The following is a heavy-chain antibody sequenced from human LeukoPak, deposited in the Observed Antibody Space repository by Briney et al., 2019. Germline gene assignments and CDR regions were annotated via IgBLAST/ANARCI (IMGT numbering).Heavy chain of an antibody. V-gene: IGHV1-2*02. D-gene: IGHD5-24*01. CDR2: INPNSGGT. J-gene: IGHJ4*02. Sequence: ASVKVSCKASGYTFTGYYMHWVRQAPGQGLEWMGWINPNSGGTNYAQKFQGRVTMTRDTSISTAYMELSRLRSDDTAVYYCARDLVGGYNLFFDYWGQGTLVTVSS. CDR1: GYTFTGYY. CDR3: ARDLVGGYNLFFDY.